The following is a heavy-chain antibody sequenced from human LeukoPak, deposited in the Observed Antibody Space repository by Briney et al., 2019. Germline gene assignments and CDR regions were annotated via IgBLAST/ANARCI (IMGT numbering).Heavy chain of an antibody. CDR1: GFTFRSYW. CDR3: ATSRDSSGVD. J-gene: IGHJ4*02. V-gene: IGHV3-7*01. CDR2: INHDGSVK. Sequence: PGGSLKLSCAASGFTFRSYWMSWVRQAPGKGLAWVANINHDGSVKYYLDSVKGRFTISRDNAKNSLYLQMNSLRAEDTAVYYCATSRDSSGVDWGQGNLVTVSS. D-gene: IGHD3-22*01.